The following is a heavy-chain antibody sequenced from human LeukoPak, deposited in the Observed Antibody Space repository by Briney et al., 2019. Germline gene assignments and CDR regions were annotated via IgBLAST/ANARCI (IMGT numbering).Heavy chain of an antibody. V-gene: IGHV3-30*03. D-gene: IGHD1-26*01. J-gene: IGHJ6*02. CDR2: ISYDGSNK. Sequence: GRSLRLSCAASGFTFSSYGMHWVRQAPGKGLEWVAVISYDGSNKYYADSVKGRFTISRDNSKNTLYLQMNSLRAEDTAVYYCARDRGSYYYYYGMDVWGQGTTVTVSS. CDR1: GFTFSSYG. CDR3: ARDRGSYYYYYGMDV.